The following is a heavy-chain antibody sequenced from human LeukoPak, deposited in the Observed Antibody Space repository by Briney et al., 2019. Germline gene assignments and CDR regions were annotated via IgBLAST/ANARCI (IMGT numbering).Heavy chain of an antibody. V-gene: IGHV4-59*03. CDR1: GGSISSYY. J-gene: IGHJ4*02. CDR2: IYYSGST. D-gene: IGHD2-2*01. Sequence: SETLSLTCTVSGGSISSYYWSWIRQPLGKGQEWIGHIYYSGSTNYNPSLKSRVTISVDTSKNQFSLKLSSVTAADTAVYYCGRLNLPAVSGAFDYWGQGTLVTVSS. CDR3: GRLNLPAVSGAFDY.